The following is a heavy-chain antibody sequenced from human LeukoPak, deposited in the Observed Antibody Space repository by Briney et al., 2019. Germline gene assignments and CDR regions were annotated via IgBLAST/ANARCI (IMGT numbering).Heavy chain of an antibody. CDR3: ATDLRYGPVFDY. Sequence: RRASVKVSCKASGYIFTSYYTHWVRQAPGQGLEWMGGIIPIFGTANYAQKFQGRVTITADESTSTAYMELSSLRSEDTAVYYCATDLRYGPVFDYWGQGTLVTVSS. D-gene: IGHD5-18*01. CDR2: IIPIFGTA. V-gene: IGHV1-69*13. CDR1: GYIFTSYY. J-gene: IGHJ4*02.